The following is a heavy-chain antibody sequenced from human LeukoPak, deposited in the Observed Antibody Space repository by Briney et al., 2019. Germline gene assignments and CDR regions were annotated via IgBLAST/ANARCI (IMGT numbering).Heavy chain of an antibody. CDR3: ARDKGWYYFDY. CDR1: GGSISSGSYY. CDR2: IYTSGST. J-gene: IGHJ4*02. Sequence: SETLSLTCTVSGGSISSGSYYWSWIRQPAGKGLEWIGRIYTSGSTNYNPSLKSRVTISVDTSKNQFSLKLSSVTAADTAVYYCARDKGWYYFDYWGQGTLVTVSS. V-gene: IGHV4-61*02. D-gene: IGHD6-19*01.